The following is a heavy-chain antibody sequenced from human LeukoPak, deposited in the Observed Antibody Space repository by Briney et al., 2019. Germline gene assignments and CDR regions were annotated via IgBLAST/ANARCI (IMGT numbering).Heavy chain of an antibody. CDR3: ARGNSYYYDSSGYNY. V-gene: IGHV4-61*01. CDR2: IYYSGST. Sequence: SETLSLTCTVSGGSVSSGSYYWSWIRQPPGKGLEWIGYIYYSGSTNYNPSLKSRVTISVDTSKNQFSLKLSSVTAADTAVYYCARGNSYYYDSSGYNYWGQGTLVTVSS. D-gene: IGHD3-22*01. CDR1: GGSVSSGSYY. J-gene: IGHJ4*02.